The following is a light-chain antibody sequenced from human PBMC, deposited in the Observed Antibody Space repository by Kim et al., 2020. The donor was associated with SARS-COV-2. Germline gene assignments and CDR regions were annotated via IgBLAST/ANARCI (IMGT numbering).Light chain of an antibody. CDR2: YNS. J-gene: IGLJ3*02. CDR1: NIESKS. V-gene: IGLV3-21*04. Sequence: SYELTQPPSVSVAPGKTASILCGGDNIESKSVHXYQQKPGQAPVLVIFYNSDRPSGIPERFSGSKSGNTATLTISRVAAGDEADDYCQVWDTFSDHVVFG. CDR3: QVWDTFSDHVV.